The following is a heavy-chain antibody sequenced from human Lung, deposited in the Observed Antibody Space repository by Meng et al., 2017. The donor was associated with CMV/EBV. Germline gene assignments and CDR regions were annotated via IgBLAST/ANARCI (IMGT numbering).Heavy chain of an antibody. Sequence: SLKISCAASGFTFSLFEMNWVRQAPGKGLEWISYINDATNNKYYADSVKGRFTISRDNAQNSLYLQMSSLRADDTAVYFCARTPRGYSYGYSAYDLDYWGQGTLVTSPQ. J-gene: IGHJ4*02. CDR3: ARTPRGYSYGYSAYDLDY. D-gene: IGHD5-18*01. CDR2: INDATNNK. V-gene: IGHV3-48*03. CDR1: GFTFSLFE.